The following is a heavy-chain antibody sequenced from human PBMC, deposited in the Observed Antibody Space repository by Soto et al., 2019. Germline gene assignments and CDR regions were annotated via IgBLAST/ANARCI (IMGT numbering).Heavy chain of an antibody. J-gene: IGHJ4*02. CDR2: ISYDGSNK. Sequence: GSLRLSCAASEFTFSSYGMHWVRQAPGKGLEWVAVISYDGSNKYYADSVKGRFTISRDNSKNTLYLQMNSLRAEDTAVYYCAKDLEGGSYFDYWGQGTLVTVSS. D-gene: IGHD1-1*01. CDR1: EFTFSSYG. CDR3: AKDLEGGSYFDY. V-gene: IGHV3-30*18.